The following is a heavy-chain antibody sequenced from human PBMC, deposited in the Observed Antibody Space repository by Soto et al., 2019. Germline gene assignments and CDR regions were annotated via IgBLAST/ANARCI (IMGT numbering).Heavy chain of an antibody. CDR2: IKEDGSEK. V-gene: IGHV3-7*01. CDR1: GFTFSNYW. Sequence: LRLSCAASGFTFSNYWMTWVRQAPGKGLEWVANIKEDGSEKHYVDSVKGRFTISRDNAKNSLYLQMNSLRVEDTAVYFCSRDVVVGAKALNYWGQGALVTVSS. CDR3: SRDVVVGAKALNY. D-gene: IGHD2-15*01. J-gene: IGHJ4*02.